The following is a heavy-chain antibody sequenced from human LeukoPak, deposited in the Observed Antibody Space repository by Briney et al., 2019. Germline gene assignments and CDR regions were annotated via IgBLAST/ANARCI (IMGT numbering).Heavy chain of an antibody. Sequence: ASENLSRKCSVYTGTITGITWGRQPPAEGLEWMGWVSTYNGSTNYAQTLQSRVTMTTDTSTSTAYMALRSLRSADTAVYYCGWGDKLSHLASCEYWGQRTLVTVSS. CDR2: VSTYNGST. CDR1: VYTGTITG. CDR3: GWGDKLSHLASCEY. D-gene: IGHD3-16*01. V-gene: IGHV1-18*01. J-gene: IGHJ4*02.